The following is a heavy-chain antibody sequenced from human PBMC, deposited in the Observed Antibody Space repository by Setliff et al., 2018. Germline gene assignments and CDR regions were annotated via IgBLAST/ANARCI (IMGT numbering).Heavy chain of an antibody. CDR1: GGSITSGGGFY. J-gene: IGHJ4*02. CDR3: ARSLGSGSYYNSRPFYSDY. D-gene: IGHD3-10*01. V-gene: IGHV4-39*01. Sequence: SETLSLTCPVSGGSITSGGGFYWAWIRQPPGKELEWIGSFYSFGSIYYSPSLKNRVTISGDTSSNQFSLNLNSVTAADTAVYFCARSLGSGSYYNSRPFYSDYWGQGTLVTVSS. CDR2: FYSFGSI.